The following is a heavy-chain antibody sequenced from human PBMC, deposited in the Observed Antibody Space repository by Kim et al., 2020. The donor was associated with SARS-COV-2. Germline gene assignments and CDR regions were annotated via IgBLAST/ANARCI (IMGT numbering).Heavy chain of an antibody. D-gene: IGHD3-3*01. CDR3: ARDGKSDYDFWSGYEWSSCYYYGMDV. Sequence: GGSLRLSCAASGFTFSDYYMSWIRQAPGKGLEWVSYISSSGSTIYYADSVKGRFTISRDNAKNSLYLQMNSLRAEDTAVYYCARDGKSDYDFWSGYEWSSCYYYGMDVWGQGTTVTVSS. CDR1: GFTFSDYY. CDR2: ISSSGSTI. V-gene: IGHV3-11*01. J-gene: IGHJ6*02.